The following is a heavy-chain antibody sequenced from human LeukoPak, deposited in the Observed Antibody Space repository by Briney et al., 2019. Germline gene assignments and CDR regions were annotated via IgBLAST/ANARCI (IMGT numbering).Heavy chain of an antibody. Sequence: GGSLRLSCVASGYPFSSYSMNWIRQAPGKGLEWVSYISVSGGVRSYADSVKGRFAISRDDARNSLYLQMNSLKDEDTAVYYCARDRGYFYDQLDYWGQGTLVTVSS. CDR1: GYPFSSYS. V-gene: IGHV3-48*02. CDR3: ARDRGYFYDQLDY. J-gene: IGHJ4*02. D-gene: IGHD2/OR15-2a*01. CDR2: ISVSGGVR.